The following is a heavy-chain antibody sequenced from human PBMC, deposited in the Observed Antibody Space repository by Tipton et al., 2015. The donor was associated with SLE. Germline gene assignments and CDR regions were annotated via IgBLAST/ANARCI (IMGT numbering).Heavy chain of an antibody. CDR3: ARRYGDYDGFDY. V-gene: IGHV4-59*08. CDR2: IYHDGRT. CDR1: GGSISSYY. Sequence: LRLSCTVSGGSISSYYWSWIRQPPGKGLEWIGSIYHDGRTYYNPSLKSRVTISIDTSKNQFSLKLSSVTAADTAVYYCARRYGDYDGFDYWGQGTLVTVSS. J-gene: IGHJ4*02. D-gene: IGHD4-17*01.